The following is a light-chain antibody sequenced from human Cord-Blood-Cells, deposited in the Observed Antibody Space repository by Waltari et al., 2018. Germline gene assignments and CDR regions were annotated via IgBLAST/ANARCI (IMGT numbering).Light chain of an antibody. CDR3: CSYAGSSTWV. J-gene: IGLJ3*02. V-gene: IGLV2-23*01. CDR1: SSAVGSYNL. Sequence: QSALTQPAYVSGSPGQPITIYCTGTSSAVGSYNLVSWYQQHPGKAPKLMIYEGSKRPSGVSNRFSGSKSGNTASLTISGLQAEDEADYYCCSYAGSSTWVFGGGTKLTVL. CDR2: EGS.